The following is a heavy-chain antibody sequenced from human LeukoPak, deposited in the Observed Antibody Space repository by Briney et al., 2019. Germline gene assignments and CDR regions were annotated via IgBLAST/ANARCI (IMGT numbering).Heavy chain of an antibody. CDR1: GGSISSGGYY. Sequence: SETLSLTCTVSGGSISSGGYYWSWIRQHPGRGLEWIGYIYYSGSTYYNPSLKSRVTISVDTSKNQFSLKLSSVTAADTAVYYCARAPNSGWEPHSVDYWGQGTLATVSS. J-gene: IGHJ4*02. CDR2: IYYSGST. CDR3: ARAPNSGWEPHSVDY. D-gene: IGHD6-19*01. V-gene: IGHV4-31*03.